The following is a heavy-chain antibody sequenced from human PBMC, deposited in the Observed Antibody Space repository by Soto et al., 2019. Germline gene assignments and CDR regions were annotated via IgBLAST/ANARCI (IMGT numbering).Heavy chain of an antibody. CDR2: INAGNGNT. CDR3: XILGTYYFDNSDNYFDF. CDR1: GYTLTRYS. V-gene: IGHV1-3*05. Sequence: QVQLVQSGAEEMKPGASVKVSCKASGYTLTRYSIHWVRQAPGQRLEWMGWINAGNGNTKFSQKFQGRVTITRDTSASTAYMELRGLRSEDTAVYYCXILGTYYFDNSDNYFDFWGQGTLVTVSS. D-gene: IGHD3-22*01. J-gene: IGHJ4*02.